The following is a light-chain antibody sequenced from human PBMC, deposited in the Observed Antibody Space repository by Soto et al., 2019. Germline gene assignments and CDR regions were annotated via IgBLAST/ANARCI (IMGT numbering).Light chain of an antibody. CDR3: QQYGNWPT. Sequence: EVGMTQSPATLSLSPGERATLSCRASQSVSSNLAWYQQKPGQAPRLLIYGASTRATGIPDRFSGSGSGTDFTLTISSLQSEDFAVYYCQQYGNWPTFGQGTKVDIK. J-gene: IGKJ1*01. V-gene: IGKV3-15*01. CDR1: QSVSSN. CDR2: GAS.